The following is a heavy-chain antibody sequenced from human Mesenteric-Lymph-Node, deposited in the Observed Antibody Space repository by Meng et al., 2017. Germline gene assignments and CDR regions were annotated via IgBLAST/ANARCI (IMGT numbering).Heavy chain of an antibody. Sequence: SETLSLTCTVSGGSISSYYWSWIRQPPGKGLEWIGYIYYSGSTDYNPSLKSRVTISVDTSKNQFSLKLSSVTAADTAVYYCARGGSRSWSRALDYWGQGTLVTVSS. V-gene: IGHV4-59*12. J-gene: IGHJ4*02. D-gene: IGHD6-13*01. CDR3: ARGGSRSWSRALDY. CDR2: IYYSGST. CDR1: GGSISSYY.